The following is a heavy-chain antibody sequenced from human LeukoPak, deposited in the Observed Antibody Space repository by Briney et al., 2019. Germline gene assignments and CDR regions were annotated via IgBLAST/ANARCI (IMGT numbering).Heavy chain of an antibody. CDR1: DGAIAGYS. CDR2: IYYSGVT. CDR3: VRGPYGSGISNWFDP. D-gene: IGHD3-10*01. J-gene: IGHJ5*02. V-gene: IGHV4-59*01. Sequence: SETLSLTFAVSDGAIAGYSWSWIRQPPGKGLDWLGYIYYSGVTSYNPSLQSLVTVSVDTSKNQFSLKLTSVTAADTAVYYCVRGPYGSGISNWFDPWGQGTLVIVSS.